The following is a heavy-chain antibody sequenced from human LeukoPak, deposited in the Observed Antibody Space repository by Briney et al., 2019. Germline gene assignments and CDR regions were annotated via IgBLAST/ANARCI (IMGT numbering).Heavy chain of an antibody. CDR3: TKSSTRNENWFDP. D-gene: IGHD2-2*01. V-gene: IGHV1-2*06. J-gene: IGHJ5*02. Sequence: ASVKVSCKASGYTFTSYYMHWVRQAPGQGLEWMGRINPNSGGTNYAQNFQGRVTMTRDTSINTAYMELRRLTSDDTAVYYCTKSSTRNENWFDPWGQGTLVTVSS. CDR1: GYTFTSYY. CDR2: INPNSGGT.